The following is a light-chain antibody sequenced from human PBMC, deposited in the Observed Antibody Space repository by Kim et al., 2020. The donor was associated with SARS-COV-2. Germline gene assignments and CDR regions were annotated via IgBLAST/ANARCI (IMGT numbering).Light chain of an antibody. Sequence: QPVLTQSPSASASLGASVKLTCTLSSGHSSYAIAWHQQQPEKGPRYLMKLNSDGSHSKGDGIPDRFSGSSSGAERYLTISSLQSEDEADYYCQTWGTGILVFGGGTQRTVL. V-gene: IGLV4-69*01. J-gene: IGLJ3*02. CDR2: LNSDGSH. CDR3: QTWGTGILV. CDR1: SGHSSYA.